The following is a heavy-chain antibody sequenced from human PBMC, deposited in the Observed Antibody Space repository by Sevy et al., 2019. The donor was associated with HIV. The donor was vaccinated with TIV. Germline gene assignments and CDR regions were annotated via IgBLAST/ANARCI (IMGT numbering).Heavy chain of an antibody. CDR2: ISFDESDK. CDR3: ARPRANYVDNYFFYAMDV. D-gene: IGHD4-17*01. J-gene: IGHJ6*02. V-gene: IGHV3-30-3*01. Sequence: GGSLRLSCAASGFAFTNYYAMHWVRQAPGKGLEWVALISFDESDKYYDDSLKGRFTISRDKFKNTLYLQMNSLTTEDTAVYYCARPRANYVDNYFFYAMDVWGQGTTVTVSS. CDR1: GFAFTNYYA.